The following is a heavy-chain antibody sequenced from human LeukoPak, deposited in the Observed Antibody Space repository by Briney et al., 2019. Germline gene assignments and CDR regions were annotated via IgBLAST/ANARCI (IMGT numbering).Heavy chain of an antibody. CDR2: IYYSRST. Sequence: PSETLSMTCTVSGGSISSGDYYCSWIRQPPGQGLEWIGYIYYSRSTYYNPSLKSRVTVSVDTSKNQFSLKLSSVTAADTAVYYCARLTVVPAARGAWGQGTLVTVSS. V-gene: IGHV4-30-4*08. J-gene: IGHJ1*01. CDR3: ARLTVVPAARGA. CDR1: GGSISSGDYY. D-gene: IGHD2-2*01.